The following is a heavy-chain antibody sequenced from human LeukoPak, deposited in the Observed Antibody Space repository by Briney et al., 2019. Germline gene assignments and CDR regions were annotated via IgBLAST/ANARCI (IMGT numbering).Heavy chain of an antibody. D-gene: IGHD6-13*01. V-gene: IGHV3-33*01. CDR3: ARVRGAQQLVSPFDY. Sequence: PGGSLRLSCAASGFTFSSYGMHWVRQAPGKGLEWVAVIWYDGSNKYYADSVKGRFTISRDNSKNTLYLQMNSLRAEDTAVYYCARVRGAQQLVSPFDYWGQGTLVTVSS. J-gene: IGHJ4*02. CDR2: IWYDGSNK. CDR1: GFTFSSYG.